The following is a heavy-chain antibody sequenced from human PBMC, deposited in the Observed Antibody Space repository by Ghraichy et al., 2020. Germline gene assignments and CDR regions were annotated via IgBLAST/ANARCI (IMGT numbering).Heavy chain of an antibody. Sequence: ETLSLTCAASSGFIFSSYSMNWVRQAPGKGLEWVSSISSGSDYIYYADSMKGRFTISRDNANNSLYLQMDGLRAEDTAVYYCAGSSFQQYYYGMDVWGQATTVTVSS. CDR3: AGSSFQQYYYGMDV. D-gene: IGHD1/OR15-1a*01. CDR1: GFIFSSYS. V-gene: IGHV3-21*01. CDR2: ISSGSDYI. J-gene: IGHJ6*02.